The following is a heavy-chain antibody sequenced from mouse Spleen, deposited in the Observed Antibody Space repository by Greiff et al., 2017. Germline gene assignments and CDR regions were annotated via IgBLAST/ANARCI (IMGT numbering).Heavy chain of an antibody. Sequence: DVQLQESGPGLVKPPQSLSLTCSVTGYSITSGYYWNWIRQFPGNKLEWMGYISYDGTNNYNPSLKNRISVTRDTSKNQFFLKLNSVTTADTATYYCANMDYWGQGTSVTVSS. J-gene: IGHJ4*01. V-gene: IGHV3-6*01. CDR1: GYSITSGYY. CDR2: ISYDGTN. CDR3: ANMDY.